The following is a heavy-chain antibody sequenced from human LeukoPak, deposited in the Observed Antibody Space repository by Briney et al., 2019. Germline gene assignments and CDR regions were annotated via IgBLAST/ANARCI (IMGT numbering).Heavy chain of an antibody. J-gene: IGHJ4*02. D-gene: IGHD3-10*01. CDR3: AREPDRDYYGSGSHPDY. CDR2: IWYDGSNK. Sequence: PGRSPRLSCAASGFTFSSYGMHWVRQAPGKGLEWVAVIWYDGSNKYYADPVKGRLTISRDNSKNTLYLQMNSLRAEDTAVYYCAREPDRDYYGSGSHPDYWGQGTLVTVSS. CDR1: GFTFSSYG. V-gene: IGHV3-33*01.